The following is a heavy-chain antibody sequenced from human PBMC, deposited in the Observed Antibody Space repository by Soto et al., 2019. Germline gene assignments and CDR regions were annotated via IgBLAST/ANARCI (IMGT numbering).Heavy chain of an antibody. Sequence: QVQLVESGGGVVQPGRSLRLSCAASGFIFSGYAMHWVRQAPGKGLEWVAVISYDGNTKYYADSVKGRFTVSRDNSKITLYVHMNNLSAEDTAMYYCAKETSAYEIDYWGQGTLVTVSS. CDR3: AKETSAYEIDY. V-gene: IGHV3-30-3*01. J-gene: IGHJ4*02. CDR1: GFIFSGYA. CDR2: ISYDGNTK. D-gene: IGHD5-12*01.